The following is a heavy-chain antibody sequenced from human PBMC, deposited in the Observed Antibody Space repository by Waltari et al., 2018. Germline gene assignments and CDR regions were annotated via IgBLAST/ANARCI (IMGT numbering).Heavy chain of an antibody. CDR3: ARSPYYYDSSGYYFPYYFDY. D-gene: IGHD3-22*01. J-gene: IGHJ4*02. V-gene: IGHV3-53*01. Sequence: EVQLVESGGGLIQPGGSLRLSCAASGFTVSSNYMSWVRQAPGKGLEWVSVIYSGGSTYYADSVKGRFTISRDNSKNTLYLQMNSLRAEDTAVYYCARSPYYYDSSGYYFPYYFDYWGQGTLVTVSS. CDR2: IYSGGST. CDR1: GFTVSSNY.